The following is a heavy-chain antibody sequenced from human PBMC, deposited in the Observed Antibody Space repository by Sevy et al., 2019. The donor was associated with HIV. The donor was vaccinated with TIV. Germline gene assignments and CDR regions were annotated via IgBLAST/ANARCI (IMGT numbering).Heavy chain of an antibody. Sequence: SETLSHTCTVSGDSISGYYWSWIRQPPGKGLEWIGYIYYSGITNYNPSLKSRVTISADTSKNQISLNLSSVTAADTAVYYCANGISARLDYWGQGTLVTVSS. CDR2: IYYSGIT. V-gene: IGHV4-59*01. D-gene: IGHD6-6*01. CDR1: GDSISGYY. CDR3: ANGISARLDY. J-gene: IGHJ4*02.